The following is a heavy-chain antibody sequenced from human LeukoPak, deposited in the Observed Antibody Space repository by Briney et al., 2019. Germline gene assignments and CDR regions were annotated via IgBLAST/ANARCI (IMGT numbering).Heavy chain of an antibody. CDR2: IYHSGSP. J-gene: IGHJ4*02. V-gene: IGHV4-38-2*01. Sequence: SETLSLTCAVSGYSISSASYWSWIRQPPGKGLEWIGNIYHSGSPYYNPSLKSRATISVDTSKNQFSLKLSSVTAADTAVYYCARPISSQGYFGVVIDWGQGTLVTVSS. D-gene: IGHD3-3*01. CDR1: GYSISSASY. CDR3: ARPISSQGYFGVVID.